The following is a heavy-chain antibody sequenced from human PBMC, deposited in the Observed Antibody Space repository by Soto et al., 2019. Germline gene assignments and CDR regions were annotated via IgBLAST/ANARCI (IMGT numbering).Heavy chain of an antibody. D-gene: IGHD3-3*01. Sequence: SETLSLTCTVSGGSISSGGYYWSWIRQHPGKGLEWIGYIYYSGSTYYNPSLKSRVTISVDTSKNQFSLKLSSVTAADTAVYYCARGPYYDFWSGYYRYYYYGMDVWGQGTTVTVSS. CDR2: IYYSGST. CDR1: GGSISSGGYY. V-gene: IGHV4-31*03. CDR3: ARGPYYDFWSGYYRYYYYGMDV. J-gene: IGHJ6*02.